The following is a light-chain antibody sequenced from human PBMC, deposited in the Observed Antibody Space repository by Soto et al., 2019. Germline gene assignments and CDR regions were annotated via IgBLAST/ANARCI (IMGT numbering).Light chain of an antibody. CDR1: SSDVGGYNY. CDR3: SSYTSSSTLV. V-gene: IGLV2-14*01. CDR2: EVS. Sequence: QSALTQPASVSGSPGQSITISCTGTSSDVGGYNYVSWYQQHPGKAPKLMISEVSNRPSGVSNRFSGSKSGNTASLTISGPQAEYEADYYCSSYTSSSTLVFGGGTKLTVL. J-gene: IGLJ2*01.